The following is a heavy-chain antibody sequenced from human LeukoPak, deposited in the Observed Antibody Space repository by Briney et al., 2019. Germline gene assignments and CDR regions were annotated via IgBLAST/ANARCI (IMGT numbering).Heavy chain of an antibody. Sequence: ASVKVSCKASGYTFTSYYMHWVRQAPGQGLEWMGIINPSGGSTSYAQKFQGRVTMTRDTSISTAYMELSRLRSDDTAVYYCARERTLTSCYDYWGQGTLVTVSS. CDR3: ARERTLTSCYDY. CDR1: GYTFTSYY. V-gene: IGHV1-46*01. J-gene: IGHJ4*02. D-gene: IGHD2-15*01. CDR2: INPSGGST.